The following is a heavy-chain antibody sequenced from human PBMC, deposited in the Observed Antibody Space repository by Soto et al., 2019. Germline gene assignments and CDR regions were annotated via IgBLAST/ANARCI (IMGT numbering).Heavy chain of an antibody. CDR2: ISAYTDTP. CDR1: GYTFTNFG. D-gene: IGHD2-2*01. J-gene: IGHJ5*02. CDR3: ARVIPGVEAWFDP. Sequence: ASVKVSCKASGYTFTNFGVTWVRRAPGQGLEWMGWISAYTDTPNYAQKFQGRVTMTIDTSTSTAYMDQRSLTSDDTAVYYCARVIPGVEAWFDPSGQGTLVTVSS. V-gene: IGHV1-18*01.